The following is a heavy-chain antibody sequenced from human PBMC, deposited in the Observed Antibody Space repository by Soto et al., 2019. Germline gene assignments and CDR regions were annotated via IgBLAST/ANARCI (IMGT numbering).Heavy chain of an antibody. CDR2: ISGGGGTT. Sequence: PGGSLRLSCAASGCTFTSYAMSWVRQAPGKGLEWVSAISGGGGTTHYADSVRGRFTISRDNSKNTLYLQMTNLRAEDTAVYYCAKDVLRPGGPVGYYYPFDYWGQGILVTVSS. CDR1: GCTFTSYA. V-gene: IGHV3-23*01. CDR3: AKDVLRPGGPVGYYYPFDY. D-gene: IGHD3-22*01. J-gene: IGHJ4*02.